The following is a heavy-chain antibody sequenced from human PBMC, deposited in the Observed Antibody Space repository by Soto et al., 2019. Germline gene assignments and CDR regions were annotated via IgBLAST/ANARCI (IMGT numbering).Heavy chain of an antibody. J-gene: IGHJ6*02. CDR2: ISWNSGSR. V-gene: IGHV3-9*01. CDR1: GFTFDDYA. Sequence: GGSLRLSCTASGFTFDDYAMHWVRRVPGKGLEWVSGISWNSGSRGYADSVKGRFTISRDNAKNTLFLQMKSLRPEDSALYYCAKNTGLYPAYGMDVWGQGTTVTVSS. CDR3: AKNTGLYPAYGMDV.